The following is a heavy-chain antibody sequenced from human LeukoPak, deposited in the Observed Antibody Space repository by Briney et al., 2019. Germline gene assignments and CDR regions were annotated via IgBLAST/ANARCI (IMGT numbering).Heavy chain of an antibody. CDR1: GFTFNTYD. V-gene: IGHV3-64*02. CDR2: ITSTGGLT. J-gene: IGHJ4*02. D-gene: IGHD2-15*01. CDR3: AKSGLNRFDY. Sequence: PGGSLRLSCAASGFTFNTYDMNWVRQAPGKGLQYVSGITSTGGLTYYADSVKGRFTISRDNSKNTLYLQLGSLRVEDTAVYYCAKSGLNRFDYWGQGALVTVSS.